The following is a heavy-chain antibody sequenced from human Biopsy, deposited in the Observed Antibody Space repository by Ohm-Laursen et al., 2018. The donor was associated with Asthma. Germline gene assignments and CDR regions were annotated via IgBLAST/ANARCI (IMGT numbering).Heavy chain of an antibody. CDR2: ITFDGSTQ. CDR1: GRHFGSYN. D-gene: IGHD6-13*01. Sequence: SLRLSCAASGRHFGSYNMHWARQALGKGLEWVAVITFDGSTQHYGDSVKGRFTISRDNSKNMLLLQMNSLRAEDTAVYYCLRDTLGYYFDIWGQGTQVTVSS. V-gene: IGHV3-30-3*01. CDR3: LRDTLGYYFDI. J-gene: IGHJ4*02.